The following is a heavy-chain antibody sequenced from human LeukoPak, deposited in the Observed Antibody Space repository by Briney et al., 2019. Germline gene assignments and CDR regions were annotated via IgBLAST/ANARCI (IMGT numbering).Heavy chain of an antibody. CDR1: GCTFTNYG. D-gene: IGHD2/OR15-2a*01. J-gene: IGHJ5*02. CDR3: ARDLSGWGFDP. Sequence: ASVKVSCKASGCTFTNYGISWVRQAPGQGLEWMGWISAYNGNTNYAQKIQGRVTMTTDTSTSTAYMELRSLRSDDTAVYYCARDLSGWGFDPWGQGTLVTVSS. V-gene: IGHV1-18*01. CDR2: ISAYNGNT.